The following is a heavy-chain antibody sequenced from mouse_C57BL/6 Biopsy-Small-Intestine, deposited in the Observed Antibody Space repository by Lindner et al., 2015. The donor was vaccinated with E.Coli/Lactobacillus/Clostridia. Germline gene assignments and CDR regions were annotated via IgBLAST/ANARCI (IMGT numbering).Heavy chain of an antibody. D-gene: IGHD4-1*01. CDR2: INSGSSTI. J-gene: IGHJ3*01. V-gene: IGHV5-17*01. CDR3: ARDLTGTGFVY. CDR1: GFTFSDYG. Sequence: VQLQESGGGLVKPGGSLKLSCVASGFTFSDYGMHWVRQAPEKGLEWVAYINSGSSTIYYADTVKGRFTISRDNAKNTLFLQMTSLRSEDTAMYYCARDLTGTGFVYWGQGTLVTVSA.